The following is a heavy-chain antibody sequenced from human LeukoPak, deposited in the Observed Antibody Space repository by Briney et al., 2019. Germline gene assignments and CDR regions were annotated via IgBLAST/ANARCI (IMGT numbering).Heavy chain of an antibody. CDR2: IKQDGSEK. CDR1: GFTFGSYW. J-gene: IGHJ4*02. V-gene: IGHV3-7*01. CDR3: ARYTTAGYSSGWYGPSFDY. D-gene: IGHD6-19*01. Sequence: PGGSLRLSCAASGFTFGSYWMNWVRQAPGEGLEWVANIKQDGSEKYYVDSVKGRFTISRDNAKNSLYLQMNSLRAEDTAVYYCARYTTAGYSSGWYGPSFDYWGQGTLVTVSS.